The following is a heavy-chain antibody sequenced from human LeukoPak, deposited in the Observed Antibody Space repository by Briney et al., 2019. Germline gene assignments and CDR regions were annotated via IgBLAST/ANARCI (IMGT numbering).Heavy chain of an antibody. Sequence: GESLKISCKGSGYSFTSYWIGWVRQMPGKGLEWMGIIYPGDSDTRYSPSFQGQVTISADKSISTAYLQWSSLKASDTAMYYCARRGGPHCTNGVCSYYFDYWGQGTLVTVSS. J-gene: IGHJ4*02. CDR1: GYSFTSYW. CDR2: IYPGDSDT. D-gene: IGHD2-8*01. V-gene: IGHV5-51*01. CDR3: ARRGGPHCTNGVCSYYFDY.